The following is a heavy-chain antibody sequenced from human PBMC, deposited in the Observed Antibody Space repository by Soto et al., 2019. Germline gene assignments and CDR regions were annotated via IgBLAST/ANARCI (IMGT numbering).Heavy chain of an antibody. V-gene: IGHV5-51*01. J-gene: IGHJ6*03. CDR1: GYSFTSYW. D-gene: IGHD3-3*01. CDR3: ARLTRFLEWLPPDYYMDV. CDR2: IYPGDSDT. Sequence: GESLKISCKGSGYSFTSYWIGWVRQMPGKGLEWMGIIYPGDSDTRYSPSFQGQVTISADKSISTAYLQWSSLKASDTAMYYCARLTRFLEWLPPDYYMDVWGKGTTVTVSS.